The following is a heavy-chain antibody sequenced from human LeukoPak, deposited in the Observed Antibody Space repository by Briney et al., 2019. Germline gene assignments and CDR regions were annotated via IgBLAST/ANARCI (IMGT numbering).Heavy chain of an antibody. J-gene: IGHJ3*02. Sequence: ASVKVPCKACGYTFTGYYMHWVRQAPGQGLEWMGWINPNSGGTNYAQKFQGRVTMTRDTSISTTYMELSGLRSDATAVYYCAGEYCSRASCYKAFDIWGQRTMVTVSS. D-gene: IGHD2-2*02. V-gene: IGHV1-2*02. CDR3: AGEYCSRASCYKAFDI. CDR2: INPNSGGT. CDR1: GYTFTGYY.